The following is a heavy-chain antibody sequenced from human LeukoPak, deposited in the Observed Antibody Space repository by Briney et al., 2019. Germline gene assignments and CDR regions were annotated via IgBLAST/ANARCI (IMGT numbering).Heavy chain of an antibody. V-gene: IGHV1-8*01. J-gene: IGHJ3*02. Sequence: ASVKVSCKASGYTFTSYDINWVRQATGQGLEWMGWMNPNSGNTGYAQKFQGRVTMTRNTSIGTAYMELSSLRSEDTAVYYCARVQSYYYGSGSAFDIWGQGTMVTVSS. CDR3: ARVQSYYYGSGSAFDI. D-gene: IGHD3-10*01. CDR1: GYTFTSYD. CDR2: MNPNSGNT.